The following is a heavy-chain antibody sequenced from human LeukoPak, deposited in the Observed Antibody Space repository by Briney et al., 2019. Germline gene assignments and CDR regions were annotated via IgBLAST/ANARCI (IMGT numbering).Heavy chain of an antibody. Sequence: GASVRVSCKASGYTFTSYDINWVRQAPGQGLEWMGWMNPNSGNTGYAQKFQGRVTMTRNTSISTAYMELSSLRSEDTAVYYCAGGMRWLQSLYYWGQGTLVTVSS. CDR1: GYTFTSYD. V-gene: IGHV1-8*01. CDR3: AGGMRWLQSLYY. D-gene: IGHD5-24*01. J-gene: IGHJ4*02. CDR2: MNPNSGNT.